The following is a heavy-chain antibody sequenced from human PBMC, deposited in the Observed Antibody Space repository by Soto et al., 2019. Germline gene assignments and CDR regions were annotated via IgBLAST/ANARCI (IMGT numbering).Heavy chain of an antibody. CDR3: AREFWSGPFDY. D-gene: IGHD3-3*01. CDR2: IWSDGSNK. V-gene: IGHV3-33*01. CDR1: GFTFSSYG. Sequence: QVQLVESGGGVVQPGRSLRLSCAASGFTFSSYGLHWVRQAPGKGLEWVAVIWSDGSNKYYADSVKGRFTISRDNSQNTLYLQMNSLSAEDPAVYYCAREFWSGPFDYWGQGTLVTVSS. J-gene: IGHJ4*02.